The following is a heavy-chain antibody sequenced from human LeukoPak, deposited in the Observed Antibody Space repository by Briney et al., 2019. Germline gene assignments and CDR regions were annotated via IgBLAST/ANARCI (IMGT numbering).Heavy chain of an antibody. CDR3: ARGVRLVTIFGVGLLDY. J-gene: IGHJ4*02. CDR2: INHSGST. V-gene: IGHV4-34*01. Sequence: SETLSLTCAVYGGSFSGYYWSWIRQPPGKGLEWIGEINHSGSTNYNPSLKSRVTISVDTSKNQSSLKLSSVTAADTAVYYCARGVRLVTIFGVGLLDYWGQGTLVTVSS. D-gene: IGHD3-3*01. CDR1: GGSFSGYY.